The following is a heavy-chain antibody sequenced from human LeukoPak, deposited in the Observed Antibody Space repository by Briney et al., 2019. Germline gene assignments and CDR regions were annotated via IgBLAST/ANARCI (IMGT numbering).Heavy chain of an antibody. J-gene: IGHJ6*02. V-gene: IGHV3-74*03. Sequence: GGSLRLSCTASGFTFSNYWMQWVRQAPGKGLVWVSRINNDGSSTQYADSVKGRFTISRDNTKSMLYLQMNSLRAEDTAVYYCTRDWYGVDVWGQGTTVIVSS. CDR2: INNDGSST. D-gene: IGHD1-14*01. CDR1: GFTFSNYW. CDR3: TRDWYGVDV.